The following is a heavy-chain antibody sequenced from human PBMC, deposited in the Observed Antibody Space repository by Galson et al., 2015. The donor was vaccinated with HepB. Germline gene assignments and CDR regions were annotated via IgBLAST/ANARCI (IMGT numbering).Heavy chain of an antibody. CDR2: ISGGGSST. D-gene: IGHD5-12*01. Sequence: SLRLSCAASRFSFTSYAISWVRQAPGKGLEWVSSISGGGSSTIYPDSVKGRFTISRDNSKNTLSLQMNSLRAEDTAIYYCAKRRVATTRPNAFDIWGQGTMVAVSS. CDR3: AKRRVATTRPNAFDI. CDR1: RFSFTSYA. J-gene: IGHJ3*02. V-gene: IGHV3-23*01.